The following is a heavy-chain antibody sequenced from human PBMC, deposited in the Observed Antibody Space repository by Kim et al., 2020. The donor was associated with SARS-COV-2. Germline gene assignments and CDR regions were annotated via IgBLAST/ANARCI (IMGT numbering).Heavy chain of an antibody. V-gene: IGHV3-9*01. J-gene: IGHJ6*02. D-gene: IGHD6-13*01. CDR1: GFTFDDYA. CDR2: ISWNSGSI. CDR3: AKDAGYSSSWYGVLASYGGMDV. Sequence: GGSLRLSCAASGFTFDDYAMHWVRQAPGKGLEWVSGISWNSGSIGYADSVKGRFTISRDNAKNSLYLQMNSLRAEDTALYYCAKDAGYSSSWYGVLASYGGMDVWGQGTTVTVSS.